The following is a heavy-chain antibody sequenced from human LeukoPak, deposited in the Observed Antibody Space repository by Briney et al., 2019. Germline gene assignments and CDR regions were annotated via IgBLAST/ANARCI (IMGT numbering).Heavy chain of an antibody. J-gene: IGHJ6*03. Sequence: ASVKVSCKASGYTFTSYGISWVRQAPGQGLEWMGWISAYNGNTNYAQKLQGRVTITTDTSTSTAYMELRSLRSDDTAVYYCARDDEYYGSGSYYNLYYYYMDVWGKGTTVTVSS. CDR1: GYTFTSYG. V-gene: IGHV1-18*01. CDR3: ARDDEYYGSGSYYNLYYYYMDV. CDR2: ISAYNGNT. D-gene: IGHD3-10*01.